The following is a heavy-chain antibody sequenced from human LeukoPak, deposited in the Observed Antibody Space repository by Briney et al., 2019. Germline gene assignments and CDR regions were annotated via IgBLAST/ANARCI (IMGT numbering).Heavy chain of an antibody. CDR3: ARVMGSSWYKDLTWFDP. CDR1: GGTFSSYA. V-gene: IGHV1-69*01. D-gene: IGHD6-13*01. J-gene: IGHJ5*02. CDR2: IIPIFGTA. Sequence: SVKVSCKASGGTFSSYAISWVRQAPGEALEWTGGIIPIFGTANYAQKFQGRVTITADESTSTAYMELSSLRSEDTAVYYCARVMGSSWYKDLTWFDPWGQGTLVTVSS.